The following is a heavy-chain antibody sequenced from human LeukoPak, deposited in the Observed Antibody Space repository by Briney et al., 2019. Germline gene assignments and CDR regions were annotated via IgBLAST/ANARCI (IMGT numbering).Heavy chain of an antibody. CDR2: ISAYNGNT. Sequence: VASVTVSFTASGYTFTSYGISWVRQAPGQGLEWMGWISAYNGNTNYAQKLQGRVTMTTDTSTSTAYMELRSLRSDDTAVYYCARAEVVGSGYYYYGMDVWGQGTTVTVSS. CDR3: ARAEVVGSGYYYYGMDV. V-gene: IGHV1-18*01. CDR1: GYTFTSYG. D-gene: IGHD3-10*01. J-gene: IGHJ6*02.